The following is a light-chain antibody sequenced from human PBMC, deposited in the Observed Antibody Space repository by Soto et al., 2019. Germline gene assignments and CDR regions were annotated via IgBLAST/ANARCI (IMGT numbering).Light chain of an antibody. V-gene: IGKV1-17*03. J-gene: IGKJ4*01. Sequence: IQMTQSPSSLTASVGDRVTITCRASQDIITWLAWYQQKPGKAPNLLIYTASNLQSGVPSRFSGSGSGTEFTLTISSLQPEDFATYYCLQHNSYPLTFGGGTKVDIK. CDR3: LQHNSYPLT. CDR1: QDIITW. CDR2: TAS.